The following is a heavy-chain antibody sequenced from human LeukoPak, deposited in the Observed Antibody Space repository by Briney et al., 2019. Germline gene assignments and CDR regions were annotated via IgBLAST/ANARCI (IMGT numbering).Heavy chain of an antibody. CDR1: GFTFSNAW. Sequence: GGSLRLSCAASGFTFSNAWMSWVRQAPGKGLEWVGRIKSKTDDGTTDYAAPVKGRFTISRDDSKNTLYLQMNSLKTEDTAVYYCTTVDYGGNSPHYYYYYYMDVWGKGTTVTVSS. D-gene: IGHD4-23*01. CDR2: IKSKTDDGTT. CDR3: TTVDYGGNSPHYYYYYYMDV. J-gene: IGHJ6*03. V-gene: IGHV3-15*01.